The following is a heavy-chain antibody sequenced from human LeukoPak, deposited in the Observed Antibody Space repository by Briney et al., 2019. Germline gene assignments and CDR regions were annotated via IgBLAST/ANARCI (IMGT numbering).Heavy chain of an antibody. V-gene: IGHV3-53*01. CDR2: IYSGGST. CDR1: GFSFSNYA. Sequence: PGGSLTLSCAASGFSFSNYAMTWVRQAPGKGLEWVSVIYSGGSTYYADSVKGRFTISRDNSKSTLYIQMNSLRAEDTAVYYCARAKPKNMVRGLIMRRESRYYFDYWGQGTLVTVSS. CDR3: ARAKPKNMVRGLIMRRESRYYFDY. D-gene: IGHD3-10*01. J-gene: IGHJ4*02.